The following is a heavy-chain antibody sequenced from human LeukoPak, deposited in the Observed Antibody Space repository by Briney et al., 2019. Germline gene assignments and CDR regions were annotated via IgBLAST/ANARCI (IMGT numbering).Heavy chain of an antibody. CDR3: ARRSDY. J-gene: IGHJ4*02. Sequence: TPSETLSLTCAVYGGSFSDYYWSWIRQPPGKGLEWIGEINHSGSTHYNPSLKSRVTISVDTSKNQFSLKLRSVTAADTAVYYCARRSDYWSQGTLVTVSS. CDR1: GGSFSDYY. D-gene: IGHD1-26*01. CDR2: INHSGST. V-gene: IGHV4-34*01.